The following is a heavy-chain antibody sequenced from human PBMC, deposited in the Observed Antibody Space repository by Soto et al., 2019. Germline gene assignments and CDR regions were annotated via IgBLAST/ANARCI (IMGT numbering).Heavy chain of an antibody. Sequence: PGGSMILSCAASGLTFSSYATSWVRPAPGKGLEWVSAISGSGGSTYYADSVKGRFTISRDNSKNTLYLQMNSLRAEDTAVYYCAKGANTTLDAFDIWGQGTMVTVSS. J-gene: IGHJ3*02. CDR2: ISGSGGST. CDR1: GLTFSSYA. CDR3: AKGANTTLDAFDI. D-gene: IGHD1-1*01. V-gene: IGHV3-23*01.